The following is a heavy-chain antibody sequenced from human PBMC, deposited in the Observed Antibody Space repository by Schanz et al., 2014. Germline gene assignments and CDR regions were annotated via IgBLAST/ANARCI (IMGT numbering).Heavy chain of an antibody. V-gene: IGHV1-46*03. CDR2: INPSGGST. CDR1: GYIFGSHG. CDR3: ARDGEAAAGCDY. Sequence: QLMQSGSEVRKPGASVKVSCKASGYIFGSHGMTWVRQAPGQGLEWMGIINPSGGSTSYAQKFQGRVTMTRDTSTSTVYMELSSLRSEDTDVYYCARDGEAAAGCDYWGQGTLVSVSS. J-gene: IGHJ4*02. D-gene: IGHD6-13*01.